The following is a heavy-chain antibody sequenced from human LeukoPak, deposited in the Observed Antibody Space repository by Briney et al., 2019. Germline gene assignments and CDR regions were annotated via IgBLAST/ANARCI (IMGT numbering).Heavy chain of an antibody. D-gene: IGHD7-27*01. V-gene: IGHV5-51*01. CDR1: GYSFTNYW. J-gene: IGHJ4*02. Sequence: GESLKISCKGPGYSFTNYWIGWVRQMPGKGLEWMGIIYPGDSDTRYSPSFQGQVTISADKSISTAYLQWSSLKASDTAMYYCARHPSTADTDYWGQGTLVTVSS. CDR3: ARHPSTADTDY. CDR2: IYPGDSDT.